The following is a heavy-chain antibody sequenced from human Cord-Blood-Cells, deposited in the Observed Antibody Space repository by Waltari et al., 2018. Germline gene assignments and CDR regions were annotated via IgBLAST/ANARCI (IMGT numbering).Heavy chain of an antibody. J-gene: IGHJ4*02. V-gene: IGHV4-39*01. CDR1: GGSISSSSYY. D-gene: IGHD3-10*01. CDR2: IYYSGST. CDR3: ARHEPPYIYGSGSYYNGDY. Sequence: QLQLQESGPGLVKPSETLSLTCTVPGGSISSSSYYWCRICQPPGQGLEWIGSIYYSGSTYYNPSLKSRVTISVDTSKNQFSLKLSSVTAADTAVYYCARHEPPYIYGSGSYYNGDYWGQGTLVTVSS.